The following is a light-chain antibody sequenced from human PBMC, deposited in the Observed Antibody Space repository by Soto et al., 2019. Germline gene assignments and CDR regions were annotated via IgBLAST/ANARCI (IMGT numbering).Light chain of an antibody. V-gene: IGKV3-15*01. J-gene: IGKJ4*01. CDR2: GAS. CDR3: QQYKNWPVT. CDR1: QSVTSN. Sequence: EIVMTQSPVTLSVSPGERATLSCRASQSVTSNVAWYQQKPGQAPRLLIYGASTRATGIPVRFSGSGSGTEFTLTISXLQSEDFEVYYCQQYKNWPVTFGGGTKV.